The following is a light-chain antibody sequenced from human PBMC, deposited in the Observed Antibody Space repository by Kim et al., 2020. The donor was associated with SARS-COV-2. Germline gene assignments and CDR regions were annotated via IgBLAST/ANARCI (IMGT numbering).Light chain of an antibody. J-gene: IGLJ3*02. CDR1: GTSIGAEYD. CDR2: GKS. CDR3: QSYDSSLSGWV. Sequence: SVTSSGTGSGTSIGAEYDVHWAQQLPRTAPKPLIDGKSHRPSGGPDRFSGSKSGTSASLAITGLQAEDEADYYCQSYDSSLSGWVFGGGTQLTVL. V-gene: IGLV1-40*01.